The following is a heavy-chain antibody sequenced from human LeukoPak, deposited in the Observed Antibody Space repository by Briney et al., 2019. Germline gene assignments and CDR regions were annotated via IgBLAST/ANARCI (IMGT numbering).Heavy chain of an antibody. J-gene: IGHJ4*02. D-gene: IGHD3-22*01. CDR3: SKQLLYYDSSLAH. CDR1: GGSISSSSYY. Sequence: PSETLSLTCTVSGGSISSSSYYWGWIRQPPGKGLEWIGSIYYSGSTYYNPSLKSRVTISVDTSKNQFSLKLSSVTAADTAVYYCSKQLLYYDSSLAHLGQGTLVTVSS. V-gene: IGHV4-39*01. CDR2: IYYSGST.